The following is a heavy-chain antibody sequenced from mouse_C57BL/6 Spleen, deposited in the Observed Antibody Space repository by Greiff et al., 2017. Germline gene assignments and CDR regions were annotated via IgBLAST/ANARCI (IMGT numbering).Heavy chain of an antibody. CDR1: GYTFTSYW. V-gene: IGHV1-5*01. J-gene: IGHJ2*01. CDR2: IYPGNSDT. CDR3: TRGAYYYGSSYVNY. D-gene: IGHD1-1*01. Sequence: EVQLQQSGTVLARPGASVKMSCKTSGYTFTSYWMHWVKQRPGQGLEWIGAIYPGNSDTSYNQKFKGKATLTADTSASTAYMELSSLTNEDSAVYYCTRGAYYYGSSYVNYWGQGTTLTVSS.